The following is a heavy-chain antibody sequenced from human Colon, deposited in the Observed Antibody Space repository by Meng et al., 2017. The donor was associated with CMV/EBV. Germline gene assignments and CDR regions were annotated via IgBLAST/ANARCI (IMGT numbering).Heavy chain of an antibody. CDR2: ISGSGGST. J-gene: IGHJ6*02. Sequence: GESLKISCAASGFTFSDYAMNWVRQAPGKGLAWVSGISGSGGSTYYADSVKGRFTISRDNSKNTLYLQMNSLRAEDTAVYYCAKDGWRKELYCSTTTCSNYHYGMDVWGQGTTVTVSS. V-gene: IGHV3-23*01. CDR3: AKDGWRKELYCSTTTCSNYHYGMDV. D-gene: IGHD2-2*01. CDR1: GFTFSDYA.